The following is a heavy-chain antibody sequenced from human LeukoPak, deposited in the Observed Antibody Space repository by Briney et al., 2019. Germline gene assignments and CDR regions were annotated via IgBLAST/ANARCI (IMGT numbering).Heavy chain of an antibody. CDR2: IKQDGNGK. CDR3: ARWPYSSSYYFDY. V-gene: IGHV3-7*01. J-gene: IGHJ4*02. CDR1: GFTFSDYW. Sequence: GGSLRLSCAASGFTFSDYWMSWVRQAPGKGLEWVANIKQDGNGKYYVDSVKGRFTISRDNAKNSLYLQMNSLRAEDTAVYYCARWPYSSSYYFDYWGQGTLVTVSS. D-gene: IGHD6-6*01.